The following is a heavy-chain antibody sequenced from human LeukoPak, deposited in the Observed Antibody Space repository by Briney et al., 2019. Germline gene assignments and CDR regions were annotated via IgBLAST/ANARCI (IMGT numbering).Heavy chain of an antibody. V-gene: IGHV4-4*07. D-gene: IGHD5-12*01. J-gene: IGHJ6*02. CDR1: GGSISSYY. Sequence: SETLSLTCTVSGGSISSYYWTWIRQPAGKGLEWIGRIHTSGSTNHNPSLKSRVTMSVDTSNNQFSLKLSSVTAADTAVYYCARVRRLRFLGGSTIYYGMDVWGQGTTVTVSS. CDR2: IHTSGST. CDR3: ARVRRLRFLGGSTIYYGMDV.